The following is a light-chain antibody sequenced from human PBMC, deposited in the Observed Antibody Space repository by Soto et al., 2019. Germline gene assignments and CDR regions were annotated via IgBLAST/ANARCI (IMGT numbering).Light chain of an antibody. V-gene: IGLV2-14*01. J-gene: IGLJ2*01. Sequence: QSALTQPASVSGSPGQSITISCTGTSSDVGGYNYVSWYQQHPGKAPKLMIYDVSNRPSGVSNRFSGSKSGNTASLTISGLHAEDEADYYSSSYTSSSTLVVFGGGTKLTVL. CDR3: SSYTSSSTLVV. CDR1: SSDVGGYNY. CDR2: DVS.